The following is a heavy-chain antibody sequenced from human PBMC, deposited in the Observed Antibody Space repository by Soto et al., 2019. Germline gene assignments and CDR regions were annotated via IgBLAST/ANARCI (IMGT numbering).Heavy chain of an antibody. CDR2: IYYSGST. CDR1: GGSISSGGYY. CDR3: ASITSGSTFFDL. D-gene: IGHD3-10*01. J-gene: IGHJ2*01. V-gene: IGHV4-31*03. Sequence: QVQLQESGPGLVKPSQTLSLTCTVSGGSISSGGYYGSWIRQHPGKGLEWIGYIYYSGSTYYNPSLKSRVTISVDTSKNQFSLKLSSVTAADTAVYYCASITSGSTFFDLWGRGTLVTVSS.